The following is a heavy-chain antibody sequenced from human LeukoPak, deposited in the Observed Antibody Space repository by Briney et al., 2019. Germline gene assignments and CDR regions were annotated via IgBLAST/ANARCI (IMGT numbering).Heavy chain of an antibody. Sequence: GGSLRLSCAASGFTFSDYYMSWIRQAPGKGLEWVSYISSSGSTIYYADSVEGRFTISRDNAKNSLYLQMNSLRAEDTAVYYCARSPASFGFDVSWFDPWGQGTLVTVSS. J-gene: IGHJ5*02. CDR3: ARSPASFGFDVSWFDP. CDR1: GFTFSDYY. D-gene: IGHD3-16*01. V-gene: IGHV3-11*01. CDR2: ISSSGSTI.